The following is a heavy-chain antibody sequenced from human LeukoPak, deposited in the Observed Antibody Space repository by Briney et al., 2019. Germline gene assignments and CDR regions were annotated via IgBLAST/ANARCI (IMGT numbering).Heavy chain of an antibody. D-gene: IGHD2-2*01. CDR2: ISYDGSDK. CDR1: GFTFSSYG. Sequence: PGRSLRLSCAASGFTFSSYGMHWVRQAPGKGPEWVAVISYDGSDKYYADSVKGRFTISRDNSKNTLYLQMNSLRTEDTAVYYCAKDGYPLGYCSSTSCPYYFNYWGQGTLVTVSS. V-gene: IGHV3-30*18. CDR3: AKDGYPLGYCSSTSCPYYFNY. J-gene: IGHJ4*02.